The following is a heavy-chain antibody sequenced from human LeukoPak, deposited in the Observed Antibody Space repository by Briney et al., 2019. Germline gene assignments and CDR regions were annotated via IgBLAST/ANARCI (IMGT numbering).Heavy chain of an antibody. J-gene: IGHJ3*02. V-gene: IGHV3-23*01. CDR3: AKDKLTQYYYDSSGYLGAFDI. D-gene: IGHD3-22*01. CDR1: GFTFSSYA. CDR2: ISGSGGST. Sequence: GGSLRLSCAASGFTFSSYAMSWVRQAPGKGLEGVSAISGSGGSTYYADSVKGRFTISRDNSKNTLYLQMNSLRAEDTAVYYCAKDKLTQYYYDSSGYLGAFDIWGQGTMVTVSS.